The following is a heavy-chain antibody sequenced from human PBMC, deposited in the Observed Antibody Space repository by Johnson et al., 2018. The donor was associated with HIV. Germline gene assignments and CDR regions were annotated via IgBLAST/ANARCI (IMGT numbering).Heavy chain of an antibody. V-gene: IGHV3-53*01. Sequence: EQLVESGGGLIQPGGSLRLSCAASGFTVSSNYMSWVRQAPGKGLEWVSVLFSGGTTYYADSVNGRFTISRDNARNTLYLQMNRLRAEDTAVYHCARACRDGYTCDVYDIWGQGTMVTVSS. D-gene: IGHD5-24*01. CDR2: LFSGGTT. J-gene: IGHJ3*02. CDR3: ARACRDGYTCDVYDI. CDR1: GFTVSSNY.